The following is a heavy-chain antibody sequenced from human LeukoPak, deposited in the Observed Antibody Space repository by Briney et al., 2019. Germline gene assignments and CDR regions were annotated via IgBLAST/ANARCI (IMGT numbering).Heavy chain of an antibody. Sequence: ASVKVSCKASGGTFSSYAISWVRQAPGQGLEWMGRIIPILGIANYAQKLQGRVTITADKSTSTAYMELSSLRSEDTAVYYCARESSAAKVNWFDPWGQGTLVTVSS. V-gene: IGHV1-69*04. CDR1: GGTFSSYA. D-gene: IGHD6-19*01. CDR2: IIPILGIA. CDR3: ARESSAAKVNWFDP. J-gene: IGHJ5*02.